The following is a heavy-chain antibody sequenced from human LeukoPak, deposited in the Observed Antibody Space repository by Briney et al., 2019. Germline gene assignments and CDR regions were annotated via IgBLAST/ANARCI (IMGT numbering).Heavy chain of an antibody. Sequence: SETLSLTCTVSGGSISSGEYYWSWIRQPPGKGLEWIGYIYYSGSTYYNPSLKSRVTISVDTSKNQFSLKLSSVTAADTAVYYCARDSITIFGVVTHAFDIWGQGTMVTVSS. V-gene: IGHV4-30-4*08. D-gene: IGHD3-3*01. J-gene: IGHJ3*02. CDR1: GGSISSGEYY. CDR2: IYYSGST. CDR3: ARDSITIFGVVTHAFDI.